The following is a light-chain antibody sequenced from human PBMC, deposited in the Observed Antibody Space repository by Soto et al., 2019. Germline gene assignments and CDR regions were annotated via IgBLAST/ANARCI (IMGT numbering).Light chain of an antibody. CDR1: QSILYSSNNKNY. CDR3: QQYYDTPT. CDR2: WAS. J-gene: IGKJ1*01. V-gene: IGKV4-1*01. Sequence: DIVMTQSPDSLAVSLGERATFNCKSSQSILYSSNNKNYLAWYQQKPGQPPKLLIYWASTRESGVPDRFSGSGSGTDFTLTISSLQAEDVAVYYCQQYYDTPTFGQGTKVELK.